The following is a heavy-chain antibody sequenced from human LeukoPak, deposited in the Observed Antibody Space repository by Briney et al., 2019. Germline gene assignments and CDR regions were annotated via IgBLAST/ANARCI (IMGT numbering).Heavy chain of an antibody. Sequence: TGGSLRLSCAASGFTFSSYSMNWVRQAPGKGLEWVSSISSSSSYIYYADSVKGRFTISRDNAKNSLYLQMNSLRAEDTAVYYCAGGIAVAGLDYWGQGTLVTASS. V-gene: IGHV3-21*01. CDR1: GFTFSSYS. J-gene: IGHJ4*02. CDR2: ISSSSSYI. CDR3: AGGIAVAGLDY. D-gene: IGHD6-19*01.